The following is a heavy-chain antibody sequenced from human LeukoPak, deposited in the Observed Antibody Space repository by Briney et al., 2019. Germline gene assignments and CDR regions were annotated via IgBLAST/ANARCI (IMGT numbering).Heavy chain of an antibody. CDR1: GGSISSYY. CDR3: ATYSITGAWAEYFLH. J-gene: IGHJ1*01. D-gene: IGHD2/OR15-2a*01. Sequence: PSETLSLTCTVSGGSISSYYWSWIRQPAGKGLEWIGRIYTSGSTNYNPSLKSRVTMSVDTSKNQFSLKLSSVTAADTAVYYCATYSITGAWAEYFLHWGQGTLVTVSS. V-gene: IGHV4-4*07. CDR2: IYTSGST.